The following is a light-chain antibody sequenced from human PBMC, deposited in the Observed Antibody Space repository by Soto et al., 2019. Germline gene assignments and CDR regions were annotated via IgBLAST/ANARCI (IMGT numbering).Light chain of an antibody. CDR3: QQFANPPMFT. CDR1: QIVSTTY. V-gene: IGKV3-20*01. CDR2: GSS. Sequence: EIVLTQSPGSLSLSPGERATLSCRASQIVSTTYLAWYQQKPGQAPRLLIYGSSTRAPGIADRFSGSGSGTDFTLTISRLEPEDFAVYYCQQFANPPMFTFGQGTKLEI. J-gene: IGKJ2*01.